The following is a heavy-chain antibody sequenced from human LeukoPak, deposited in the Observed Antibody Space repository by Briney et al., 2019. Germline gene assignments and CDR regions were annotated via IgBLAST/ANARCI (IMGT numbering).Heavy chain of an antibody. J-gene: IGHJ4*02. V-gene: IGHV4-39*07. D-gene: IGHD3-10*01. Sequence: SETLPLTCTVSGGSISSSSYYWGWIRQPPGKGLEWIGSIYYSGSTYYNPSLKSRVTISVDTSKNKFSLKLSSVTAADTAVYYCAGGRFYGSGSYYGYWGQGTLVTVSS. CDR3: AGGRFYGSGSYYGY. CDR2: IYYSGST. CDR1: GGSISSSSYY.